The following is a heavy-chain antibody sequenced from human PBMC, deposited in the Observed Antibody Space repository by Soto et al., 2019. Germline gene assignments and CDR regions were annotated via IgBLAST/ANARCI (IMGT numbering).Heavy chain of an antibody. CDR2: IYYSGST. J-gene: IGHJ4*02. Sequence: SETLSLTCTVSGGSISSSSYYWGWIRQPPGKGLEWTGSIYYSGSTYYNPSLKSRVTISVDTSKNQFSLKLSSVTAADTAVYYCARQRPEIYAYFDYWGQGTLVTVSS. CDR1: GGSISSSSYY. V-gene: IGHV4-39*01. D-gene: IGHD4-17*01. CDR3: ARQRPEIYAYFDY.